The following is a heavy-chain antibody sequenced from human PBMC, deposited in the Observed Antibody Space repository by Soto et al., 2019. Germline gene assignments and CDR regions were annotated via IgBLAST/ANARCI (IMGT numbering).Heavy chain of an antibody. J-gene: IGHJ4*02. CDR2: ISSDSRHI. V-gene: IGHV3-21*01. D-gene: IGHD6-19*01. CDR3: ARDLGSGWTLDY. Sequence: VQLVESAGGLVKPGGSLRLSCAASGFTFNTYSMNWVRQAPGKGLEWVSGISSDSRHIYHADSVKGRFTISRDNAKSSLFLQMNSLRAEDTAIYYCARDLGSGWTLDYWGQGTLVTVSS. CDR1: GFTFNTYS.